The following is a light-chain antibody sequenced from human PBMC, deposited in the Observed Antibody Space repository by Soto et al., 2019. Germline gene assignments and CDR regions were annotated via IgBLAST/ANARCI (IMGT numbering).Light chain of an antibody. CDR3: SSYTWSPTLYA. CDR1: SSDVGNFEH. Sequence: QSALTQPASVSGSPGQSITISCASSDVGNFEHISWYQQHPGKGPKLIIYEDTRRPSGISGRFSGSKSGNTASLTISGPQAEDEADYYCSSYTWSPTLYAFAPGTKLTVL. CDR2: EDT. V-gene: IGLV2-23*01. J-gene: IGLJ1*01.